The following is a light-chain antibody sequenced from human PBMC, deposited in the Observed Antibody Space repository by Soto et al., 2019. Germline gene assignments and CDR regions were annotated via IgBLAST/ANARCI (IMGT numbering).Light chain of an antibody. Sequence: EIVMTQSPATLSVSPGESATLSCRASQSISGNLAWYQQKPGLSPRLLIYHTSTRATGVPARFSGSGSGTEFTLTITSPQSEDIALYYCQQYNIWPPITFGQGTRLEIK. J-gene: IGKJ5*01. CDR2: HTS. CDR1: QSISGN. CDR3: QQYNIWPPIT. V-gene: IGKV3-15*01.